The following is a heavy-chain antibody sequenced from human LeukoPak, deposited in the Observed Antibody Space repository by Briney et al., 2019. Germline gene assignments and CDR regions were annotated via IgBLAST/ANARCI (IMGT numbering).Heavy chain of an antibody. D-gene: IGHD3-3*01. Sequence: GGSLRLSCAASGFTFSSYSMNWVRQAPGKGLEWVSYISSSSSTIYYADSVKGRFTISRDNAKNSLYLQMNSLRAEETAAYYCAREDRITIFGVVTYSSYYYGMDVWGQGTTVTVSS. CDR2: ISSSSSTI. V-gene: IGHV3-48*01. J-gene: IGHJ6*02. CDR1: GFTFSSYS. CDR3: AREDRITIFGVVTYSSYYYGMDV.